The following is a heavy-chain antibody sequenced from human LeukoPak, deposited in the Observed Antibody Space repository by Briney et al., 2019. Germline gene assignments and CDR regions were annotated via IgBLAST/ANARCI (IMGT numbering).Heavy chain of an antibody. J-gene: IGHJ6*03. Sequence: SETLSLTCAVYGGSFSGYYWSWIRQPPGKGLEWIGEINHSGSTNYNPSLKSRVTISVDTSRNQFSLKLSSVTAADTAVYYCARLHYGGNYGYYYYYMDVWGKGTTVTISS. CDR2: INHSGST. CDR3: ARLHYGGNYGYYYYYMDV. D-gene: IGHD4-23*01. V-gene: IGHV4-34*01. CDR1: GGSFSGYY.